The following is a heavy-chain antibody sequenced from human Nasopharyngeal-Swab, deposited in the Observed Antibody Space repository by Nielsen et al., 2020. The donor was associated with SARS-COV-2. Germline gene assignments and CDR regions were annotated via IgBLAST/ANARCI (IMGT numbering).Heavy chain of an antibody. D-gene: IGHD3-10*01. CDR2: INAGNGNT. Sequence: ASVKVSCKASGYTFTSYAMHWVRQAPGQRLEWMGWINAGNGNTKYSQKFQGRVTITRDTSASIAYMELSSLRSEDTAVYYCARAPYQFGSPGNWFDPWGQGTLVTVSS. J-gene: IGHJ5*02. V-gene: IGHV1-3*01. CDR3: ARAPYQFGSPGNWFDP. CDR1: GYTFTSYA.